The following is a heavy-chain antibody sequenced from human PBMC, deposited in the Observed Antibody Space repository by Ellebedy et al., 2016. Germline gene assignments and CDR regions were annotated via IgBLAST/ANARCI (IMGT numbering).Heavy chain of an antibody. D-gene: IGHD6-13*01. V-gene: IGHV3-11*01. CDR1: GFTFSDYY. CDR2: ITRSGTTM. Sequence: GESLKISXAASGFTFSDYYMTWIRQAPGKGLEWVSYITRSGTTMFYAASVKGRFTISRDNAKNSLSLQMNSLRGDDNGVYYCARGLEGVTATGVAFDIWGQGTMVTVSS. J-gene: IGHJ3*02. CDR3: ARGLEGVTATGVAFDI.